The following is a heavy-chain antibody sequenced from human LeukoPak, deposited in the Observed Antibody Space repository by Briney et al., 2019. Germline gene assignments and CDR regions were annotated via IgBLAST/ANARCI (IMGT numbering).Heavy chain of an antibody. J-gene: IGHJ4*02. V-gene: IGHV4-39*07. Sequence: PSETLPLTRTVSGGSISSSSYYWGWPRQPPGKGLEWIGSIYYSGNPYYNSSLKSRVTISLDTSKNQFSLNLFSVTAADTAMYYCTRANGYGLSYYWGQGTLVTVSS. CDR3: TRANGYGLSYY. CDR2: IYYSGNP. CDR1: GGSISSSSYY. D-gene: IGHD3-10*01.